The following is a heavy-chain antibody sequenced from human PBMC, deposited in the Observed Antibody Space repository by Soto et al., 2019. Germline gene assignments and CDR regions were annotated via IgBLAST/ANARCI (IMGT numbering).Heavy chain of an antibody. CDR3: ARAREPEYSSSIFFDY. CDR1: GLTVSRTQ. J-gene: IGHJ4*02. V-gene: IGHV3-53*02. D-gene: IGHD6-6*01. CDR2: IYSAGST. Sequence: EVQLVETGGGLIQPGGSLRLSCAASGLTVSRTQMAWVRQVPGKGLQWVSVIYSAGSTYYANAVKGRFTISRDISENKIYLDLSRVTGDDTAIYYYARAREPEYSSSIFFDYWGRGILVTVSS.